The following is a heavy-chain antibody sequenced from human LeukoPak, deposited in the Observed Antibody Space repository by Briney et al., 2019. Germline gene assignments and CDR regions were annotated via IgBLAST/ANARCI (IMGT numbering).Heavy chain of an antibody. CDR3: ARDHGRTYDFWSGYYTGIWFDP. V-gene: IGHV1-46*01. J-gene: IGHJ5*02. Sequence: AYIRFSCSATGSTLTSYYIYGVGQSPGQGLEWMGIINPSGGSTSYAQKFQGRVTMTRDMSTSTVYMELSSLRSEDTAVYYCARDHGRTYDFWSGYYTGIWFDPWGQGTLVTVSS. CDR2: INPSGGST. D-gene: IGHD3-3*01. CDR1: GSTLTSYY.